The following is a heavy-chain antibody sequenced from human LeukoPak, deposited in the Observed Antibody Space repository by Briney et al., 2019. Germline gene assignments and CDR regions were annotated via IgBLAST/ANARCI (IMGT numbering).Heavy chain of an antibody. CDR1: GFTFSTYG. V-gene: IGHV3-30*19. J-gene: IGHJ3*02. Sequence: GGSLRLSCAASGFTFSTYGMHWVRQAPGKGLEWVAVISYDGSNKYYADSVKGRFTISRDNSKNTLYLQMNSLRAEDTAVYYCAKDRAATYYDILTGSPDAFDIWGQGTMVTVSS. CDR3: AKDRAATYYDILTGSPDAFDI. D-gene: IGHD3-9*01. CDR2: ISYDGSNK.